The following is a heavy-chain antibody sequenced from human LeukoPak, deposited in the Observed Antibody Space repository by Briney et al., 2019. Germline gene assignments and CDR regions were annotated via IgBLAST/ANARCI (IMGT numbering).Heavy chain of an antibody. CDR3: AKRVVHDYYYYGMDV. CDR1: GLTSSSYA. CDR2: ISGSGGST. V-gene: IGHV3-23*01. D-gene: IGHD5/OR15-5a*01. Sequence: GGSLRLSCAASGLTSSSYAMSWVRQAPGKGREWGSAISGSGGSTYYAGSVKGRFTISRDNSKNTLYLQMNSLRAEDTAVYYCAKRVVHDYYYYGMDVWGKGTTVTVSS. J-gene: IGHJ6*04.